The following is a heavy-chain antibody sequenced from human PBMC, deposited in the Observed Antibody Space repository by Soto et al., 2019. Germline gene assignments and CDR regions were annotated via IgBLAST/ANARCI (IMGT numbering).Heavy chain of an antibody. CDR3: ARSRWHYYDSSGYYSGTFDY. J-gene: IGHJ4*02. Sequence: SETLSLTCTVSGGSISSSSYYWGWIRQPPGKGLEWIGSIYYSGSTYYNPSLKSRVTISVDTSKNQFSLKLSSVTAADTAVDYCARSRWHYYDSSGYYSGTFDYWGQGTLVTVSS. V-gene: IGHV4-39*01. D-gene: IGHD3-22*01. CDR2: IYYSGST. CDR1: GGSISSSSYY.